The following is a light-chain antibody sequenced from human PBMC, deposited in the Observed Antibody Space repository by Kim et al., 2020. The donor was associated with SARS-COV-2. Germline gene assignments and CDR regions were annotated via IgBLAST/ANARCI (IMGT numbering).Light chain of an antibody. CDR1: SGHSSYA. Sequence: SVKLTGTLSSGHSSYAIAWHQQQPEKGTRYLMKLNSDGSHSKGDGIPDRFSGSSSGAERYLTISSLQPEDEADYYCQTWDSGIRVFGGGTQLTVL. CDR3: QTWDSGIRV. V-gene: IGLV4-69*01. J-gene: IGLJ3*02. CDR2: LNSDGSH.